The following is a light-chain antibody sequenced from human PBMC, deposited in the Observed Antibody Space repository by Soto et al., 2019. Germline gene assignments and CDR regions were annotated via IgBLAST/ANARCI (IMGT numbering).Light chain of an antibody. J-gene: IGLJ1*01. Sequence: QSVLTQPPSLSAAPGQEVTISCSGSGSNVGYNSVSWYQQLPGTALKLLINDNYKRPSGIPARFSGAKSGTAASLGITGLQTGDEADYYCGAWDDRLTAYVFGSGTKVTVL. V-gene: IGLV1-51*01. CDR1: GSNVGYNS. CDR3: GAWDDRLTAYV. CDR2: DNY.